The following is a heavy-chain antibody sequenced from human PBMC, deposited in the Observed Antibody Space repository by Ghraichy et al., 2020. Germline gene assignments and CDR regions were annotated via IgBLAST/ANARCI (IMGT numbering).Heavy chain of an antibody. CDR3: ARGLWFGEFSFYFDY. CDR2: MNPDTGDT. CDR1: GYSFTNYE. J-gene: IGHJ4*02. D-gene: IGHD3-10*01. Sequence: ASVKVSCKASGYSFTNYEINWVRQVSGQGLEWMGRMNPDTGDTVYAQKFQGRVTMTSNSSITTASMDLRSLTSADTAIYYCARGLWFGEFSFYFDYWGQGTLVIVSS. V-gene: IGHV1-8*01.